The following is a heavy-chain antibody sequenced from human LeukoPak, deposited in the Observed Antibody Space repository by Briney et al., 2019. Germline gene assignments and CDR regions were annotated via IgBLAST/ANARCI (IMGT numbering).Heavy chain of an antibody. Sequence: SETLSLTCTVSGGSISSGSYYWGWIRQPPGKGLEWIASIYYSGSTYYNPSLKSRVTISVDTSNNQFSLRLTSVTAADTAVYYCARKDKGLISRPFDIWGQGTMVTVSS. D-gene: IGHD2-15*01. CDR1: GGSISSGSYY. J-gene: IGHJ3*02. CDR2: IYYSGST. CDR3: ARKDKGLISRPFDI. V-gene: IGHV4-39*07.